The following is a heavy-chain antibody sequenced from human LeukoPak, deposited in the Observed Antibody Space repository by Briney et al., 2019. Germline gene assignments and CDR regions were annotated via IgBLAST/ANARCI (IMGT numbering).Heavy chain of an antibody. Sequence: GRSLRLSCAASGFTFSTFGMHWVRQAPGKGLEWVAVILYEGSNRYYADSVKGRFTISRDNSRNTLFLQMNSLRVEDTAVYYCATDRATQYFDYWGQGTLVSVPS. CDR2: ILYEGSNR. CDR3: ATDRATQYFDY. J-gene: IGHJ4*02. D-gene: IGHD2-15*01. CDR1: GFTFSTFG. V-gene: IGHV3-30*03.